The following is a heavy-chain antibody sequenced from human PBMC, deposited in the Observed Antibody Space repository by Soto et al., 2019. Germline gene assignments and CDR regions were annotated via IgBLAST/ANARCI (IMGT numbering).Heavy chain of an antibody. CDR1: GDTISTGGYS. J-gene: IGHJ4*02. D-gene: IGHD5-12*01. Sequence: SETLSLTCGVSGDTISTGGYSWAWIRQPPGKALEWIGHTYHSGNPYYNPSLKSRVIISVDRSKNQFSLKLSSVTAADTAVYYCARGKLSVSERWLQKRGIDYWGQGTLVTVSS. V-gene: IGHV4-30-2*01. CDR2: TYHSGNP. CDR3: ARGKLSVSERWLQKRGIDY.